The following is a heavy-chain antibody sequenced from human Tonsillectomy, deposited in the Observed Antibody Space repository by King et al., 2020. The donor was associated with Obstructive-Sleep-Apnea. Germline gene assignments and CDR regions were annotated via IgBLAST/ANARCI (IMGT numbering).Heavy chain of an antibody. CDR3: AKVPVIVVVSSRYDY. CDR2: ISGTGGST. CDR1: GFTFSSYA. J-gene: IGHJ4*02. D-gene: IGHD3-22*01. Sequence: VQLVESGGGLVQPGGSLRLSCAASGFTFSSYAMSWVRQAPGKGLEWVSTISGTGGSTKNADSVKGRFTISRDNSNNTLYLQMNSLRAEDTAVYYCAKVPVIVVVSSRYDYWGQGTLVTVSS. V-gene: IGHV3-23*04.